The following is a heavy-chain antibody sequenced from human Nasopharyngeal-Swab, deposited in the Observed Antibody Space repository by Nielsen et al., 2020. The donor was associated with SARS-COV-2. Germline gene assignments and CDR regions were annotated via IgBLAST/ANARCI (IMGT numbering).Heavy chain of an antibody. CDR1: GFDFHHYG. D-gene: IGHD6-19*01. CDR3: ARGSSQTSFDY. CDR2: IWYDGSNS. Sequence: GGSLRLSCEASGFDFHHYGMHWVRQAPGKGLEWVANIWYDGSNSYLADSVKGRFTISRDNSKNTLFPHMSSLRAEDTALYFCARGSSQTSFDYWGQGALVTVSS. J-gene: IGHJ4*02. V-gene: IGHV3-33*01.